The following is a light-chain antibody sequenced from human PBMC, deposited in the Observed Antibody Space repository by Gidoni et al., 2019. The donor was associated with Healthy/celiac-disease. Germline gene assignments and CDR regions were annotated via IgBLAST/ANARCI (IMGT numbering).Light chain of an antibody. CDR2: DAS. J-gene: IGKJ1*01. CDR3: QQRSNWWT. V-gene: IGKV3-11*01. Sequence: DIVLTQSPATLSLSPGERATLSCRASQSVSSYLSWYQQKPGQAPRLLFYDASNRATGIPARFSGSGSGTDFTLTSSSQEPEDFAVYYCQQRSNWWTFGQGTKVEIK. CDR1: QSVSSY.